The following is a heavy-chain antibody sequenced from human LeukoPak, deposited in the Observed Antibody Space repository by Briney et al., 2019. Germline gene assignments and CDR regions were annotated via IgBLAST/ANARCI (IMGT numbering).Heavy chain of an antibody. J-gene: IGHJ4*02. Sequence: GASVKVSCKASGGTFSDHAVSWVRQAPGQGLEWMGRIIPLLGVRSYAQKFQDRVTVSADKSTSTAYMELSSLRSEDSALYYCAIIAVGGVDPFDSWGQETLVTVSS. CDR3: AIIAVGGVDPFDS. CDR2: IIPLLGVR. V-gene: IGHV1-69*04. D-gene: IGHD6-19*01. CDR1: GGTFSDHA.